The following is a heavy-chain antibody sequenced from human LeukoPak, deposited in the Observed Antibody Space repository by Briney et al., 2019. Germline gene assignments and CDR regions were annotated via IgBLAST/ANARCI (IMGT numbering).Heavy chain of an antibody. Sequence: PSQTLSLTCAISGDSVSSNSAAWNWIRQSPSRGLEWLGRTYYRSEWYNDYAASVKSRITVNPDTSKNQFSLQLNSVTPEDTAVYYCARGRGWSASHSSSFPYYGMDVWGQGTTVTVSS. D-gene: IGHD6-13*01. CDR2: TYYRSEWYN. CDR1: GDSVSSNSAA. J-gene: IGHJ6*02. CDR3: ARGRGWSASHSSSFPYYGMDV. V-gene: IGHV6-1*01.